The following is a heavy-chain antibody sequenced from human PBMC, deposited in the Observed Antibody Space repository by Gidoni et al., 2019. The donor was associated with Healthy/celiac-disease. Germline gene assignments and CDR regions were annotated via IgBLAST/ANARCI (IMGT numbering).Heavy chain of an antibody. V-gene: IGHV4-39*01. CDR3: ARQFALNAVTD. Sequence: QLQLQESYPGLVKPSDTLSLTFPVSGCSISSRSYYWGWIRQPPGKGLEWIGSIYYSGRPYYNPSIKSRVTIYVETSKNKFYLKLSSVTAADTAVYDCARQFALNAVTDWGQGTLVTVSS. D-gene: IGHD4-17*01. CDR1: GCSISSRSYY. J-gene: IGHJ4*02. CDR2: IYYSGRP.